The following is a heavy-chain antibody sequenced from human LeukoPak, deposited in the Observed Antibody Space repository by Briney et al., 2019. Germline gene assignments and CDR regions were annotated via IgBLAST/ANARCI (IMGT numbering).Heavy chain of an antibody. CDR2: ISSNCSTI. Sequence: PGGSLRLSCAASGFTFSSYSMNWVRQAPGKGLEWVSYISSNCSTIYYADSVKGRFTISRDNAKNSLYLQMNSLRDEDTAVYYCARLEYYYDSSGYASFDYWGQGTLVTVSS. V-gene: IGHV3-48*02. D-gene: IGHD3-22*01. CDR3: ARLEYYYDSSGYASFDY. CDR1: GFTFSSYS. J-gene: IGHJ4*02.